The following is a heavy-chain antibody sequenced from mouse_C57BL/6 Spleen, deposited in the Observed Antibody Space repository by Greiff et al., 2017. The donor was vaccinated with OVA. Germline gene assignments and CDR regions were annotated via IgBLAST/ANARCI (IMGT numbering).Heavy chain of an antibody. CDR1: GYTFTDYY. CDR2: INPYNGGT. D-gene: IGHD1-1*01. Sequence: EVQLQQSGPVLVKPGASVKMSCKASGYTFTDYYMNWVKQSHGKSLEWIGVINPYNGGTSYNQTFKGKATLTVDKSSSTAYMELNSLTSEDSAVYYCARYKGGRSSYGSYYFDYWGQGTTLTVSS. J-gene: IGHJ2*01. V-gene: IGHV1-19*01. CDR3: ARYKGGRSSYGSYYFDY.